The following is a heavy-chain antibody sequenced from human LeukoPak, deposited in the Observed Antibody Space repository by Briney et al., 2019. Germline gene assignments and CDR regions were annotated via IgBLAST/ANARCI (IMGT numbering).Heavy chain of an antibody. CDR3: ARTYGTYDSSGPEYFQH. Sequence: PGGSLRLSCAASGITFSNYWMHWVRQAPGKGLEWVSVIYSGGTTYYADSVKGRFTISRDNSKNTLYLQMNSLRAEDTAVYYCARTYGTYDSSGPEYFQHWGQGTLVTVSS. CDR1: GITFSNYW. V-gene: IGHV3-66*01. CDR2: IYSGGTT. J-gene: IGHJ1*01. D-gene: IGHD3-22*01.